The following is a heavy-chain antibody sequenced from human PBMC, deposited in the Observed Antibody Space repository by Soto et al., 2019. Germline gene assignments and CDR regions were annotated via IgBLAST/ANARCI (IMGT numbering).Heavy chain of an antibody. V-gene: IGHV1-2*02. D-gene: IGHD3-3*01. CDR2: INPNSGAT. CDR1: GYTFTGYF. CDR3: ARGGGTILAPLP. Sequence: ASVKVSCKASGYTFTGYFMHWVRQAPGQGLEWMGWINPNSGATMYAQKFQGRVTLSRDTSIRTAYMELSGLRSDDTAVYYCARGGGTILAPLPWGQGTLVTVSS. J-gene: IGHJ5*02.